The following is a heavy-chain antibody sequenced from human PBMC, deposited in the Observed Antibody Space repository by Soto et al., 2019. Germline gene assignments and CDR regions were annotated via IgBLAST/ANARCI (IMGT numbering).Heavy chain of an antibody. V-gene: IGHV3-23*01. CDR2: ISGSGGST. CDR1: GFTFSSYA. CDR3: AKDGGQELVWFGELRVPYYFDY. Sequence: GGSLRLSCAASGFTFSSYAMSWVRQAPGKGLEWVSAISGSGGSTYYADSGKGRFTISRDNSKNTLYLQMNSLRAEDTAVYYCAKDGGQELVWFGELRVPYYFDYWGQGTLVTVSS. D-gene: IGHD3-10*01. J-gene: IGHJ4*02.